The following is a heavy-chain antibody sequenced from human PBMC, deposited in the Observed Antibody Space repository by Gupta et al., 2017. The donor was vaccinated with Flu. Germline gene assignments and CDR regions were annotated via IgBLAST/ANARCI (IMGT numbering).Heavy chain of an antibody. D-gene: IGHD1-7*01. CDR2: INPRDGNF. CDR1: FTAYY. CDR3: ATNNWNYGGVFDF. Sequence: FTAYYMHWVRKAPGKGLEWMGRINPRDGNFNYAQKFQGRVTMTRDTSTTTAYMELRNLRSDDTALYYCATNNWNYGGVFDFWGQGTLVTVSS. V-gene: IGHV1-2*06. J-gene: IGHJ4*02.